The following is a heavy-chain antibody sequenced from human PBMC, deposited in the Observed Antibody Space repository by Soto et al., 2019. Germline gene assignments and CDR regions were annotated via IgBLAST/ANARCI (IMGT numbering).Heavy chain of an antibody. J-gene: IGHJ6*02. Sequence: SGGSLRLSCAGCGFTVSSNYMSWVRQAPGKGLEWVTVIYRGGSTYYADSVKGRFTISRDNSKNTLYLQMNSLRAEDTAVYYCAREFPYYYYGMDVWGQGTTVTVSS. CDR1: GFTVSSNY. V-gene: IGHV3-53*01. CDR2: IYRGGST. CDR3: AREFPYYYYGMDV.